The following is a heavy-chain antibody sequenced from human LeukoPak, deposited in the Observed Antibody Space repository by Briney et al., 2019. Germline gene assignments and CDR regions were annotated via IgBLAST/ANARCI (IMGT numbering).Heavy chain of an antibody. V-gene: IGHV3-15*01. D-gene: IGHD3-22*01. J-gene: IGHJ4*02. CDR1: GFTFSNAW. CDR3: AKQVVRLWYYFDY. CDR2: IKSKTDGGTT. Sequence: GGSLRLSCAASGFTFSNAWMSWVRQAPGKGLEWVGRIKSKTDGGTTDYAAPVKGRFTISRDDSKNTLYLQMNSLRAEDTAVYYCAKQVVRLWYYFDYWGQGTLVTVSS.